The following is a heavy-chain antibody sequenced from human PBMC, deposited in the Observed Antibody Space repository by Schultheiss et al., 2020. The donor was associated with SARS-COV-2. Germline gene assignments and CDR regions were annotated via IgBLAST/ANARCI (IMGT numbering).Heavy chain of an antibody. J-gene: IGHJ4*02. D-gene: IGHD5-18*01. Sequence: GGSLRLSCAASGFTFNYYAMNWVRQAPGKGLEWVSSISSSGDSTYYADSVKGRFTISRDNSKNTVYLQMNSLRAEDTAVYYCAKGSGWVFFDHWGQGTLVTVSS. CDR2: ISSSGDST. CDR3: AKGSGWVFFDH. V-gene: IGHV3-23*01. CDR1: GFTFNYYA.